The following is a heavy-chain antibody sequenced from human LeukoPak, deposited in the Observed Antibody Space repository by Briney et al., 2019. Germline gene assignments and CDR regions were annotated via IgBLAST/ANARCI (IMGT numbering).Heavy chain of an antibody. CDR3: ARGDPHADL. V-gene: IGHV3-48*03. Sequence: GGSLTLSCAASGFDLSTYEMNWVRQAPGKGLEWIADITISGHTKNYADSVKGRFTISRDNARTSLYLQMNSLRVEDTGVYYCARGDPHADLWGYGTLITVSS. CDR2: ITISGHTK. J-gene: IGHJ5*02. CDR1: GFDLSTYE.